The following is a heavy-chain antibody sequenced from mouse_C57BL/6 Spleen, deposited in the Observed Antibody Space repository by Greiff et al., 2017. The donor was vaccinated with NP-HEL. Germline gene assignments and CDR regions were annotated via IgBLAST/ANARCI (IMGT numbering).Heavy chain of an antibody. J-gene: IGHJ4*01. Sequence: QVQLQQSGAELVRPGASVTLSCKASGYTFTDYEMHWVKQTPVHGLEWIGAIDPETGGTAYNQKFKGKAILTADKSSSTAYMELRSLTSEDSAVYYCTRRTTVPHAMDYWGQGTSVTVSS. V-gene: IGHV1-15*01. D-gene: IGHD1-1*01. CDR1: GYTFTDYE. CDR2: IDPETGGT. CDR3: TRRTTVPHAMDY.